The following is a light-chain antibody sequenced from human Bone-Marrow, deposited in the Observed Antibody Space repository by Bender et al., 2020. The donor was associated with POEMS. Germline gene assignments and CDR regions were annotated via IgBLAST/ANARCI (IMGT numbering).Light chain of an antibody. J-gene: IGLJ3*02. Sequence: QSALTQPASVSGSPGQSITISCTGTSSDVGSYNLVSWYQQHPGKAPKPMIYEVTKRPSGVSRRFSGSKSGNTASLTISGLQAEDEADYYCAVWDDSLNGWVFGGGTKLTVL. V-gene: IGLV2-14*02. CDR3: AVWDDSLNGWV. CDR2: EVT. CDR1: SSDVGSYNL.